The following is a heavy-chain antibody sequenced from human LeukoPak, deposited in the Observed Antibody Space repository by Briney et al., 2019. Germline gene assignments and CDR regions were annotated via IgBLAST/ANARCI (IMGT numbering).Heavy chain of an antibody. CDR2: INPNSGGT. D-gene: IGHD3-22*01. Sequence: GASVKVSCKASGYTFTGYYMHWVRQAPGQGLEWMGRINPNSGGTNYAQKFRGRVTMTRDTSISTAYMELSRLRSDDTAVYYCASIGRLNYYDSSGYYPVDFDYWGQGTLVTVSS. V-gene: IGHV1-2*06. J-gene: IGHJ4*02. CDR3: ASIGRLNYYDSSGYYPVDFDY. CDR1: GYTFTGYY.